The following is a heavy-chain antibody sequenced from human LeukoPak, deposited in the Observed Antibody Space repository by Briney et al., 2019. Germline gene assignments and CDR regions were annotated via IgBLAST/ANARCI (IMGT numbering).Heavy chain of an antibody. J-gene: IGHJ4*02. V-gene: IGHV3-23*01. CDR3: ARGGCSSTSCLRGYFDY. CDR2: ISPSGGDT. D-gene: IGHD2-2*01. Sequence: GGSLRLSCAASEFTFSSYAMTWVRQAPGEGLEWVSAISPSGGDTYYADSVKGRFTISRDNSKNTLYLQMNSLRAEDTAVYYCARGGCSSTSCLRGYFDYWGQGTLVTVSS. CDR1: EFTFSSYA.